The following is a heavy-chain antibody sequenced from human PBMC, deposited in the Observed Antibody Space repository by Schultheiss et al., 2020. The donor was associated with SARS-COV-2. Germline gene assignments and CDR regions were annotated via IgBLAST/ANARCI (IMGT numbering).Heavy chain of an antibody. D-gene: IGHD2-21*01. CDR1: GFTFGDYA. J-gene: IGHJ6*04. Sequence: GESLKISCTASGFTFGDYAMSWVRQAPGKGLEWVGFIRSKAYGGTTEYAASVKGRFTISRDDSKSIAYLQMNSLRAGDTAVYYCAKGGGRNVIYYYYYAMDVWGEGTTVTVSS. CDR3: AKGGGRNVIYYYYYAMDV. V-gene: IGHV3-49*04. CDR2: IRSKAYGGTT.